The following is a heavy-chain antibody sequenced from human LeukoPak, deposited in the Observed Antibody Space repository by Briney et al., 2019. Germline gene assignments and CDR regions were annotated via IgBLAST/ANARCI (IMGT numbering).Heavy chain of an antibody. CDR1: GGSFSGYY. Sequence: SETLSLTCAVYGGSFSGYYWSWIRQPPGKGLEWIGEINHSGSTNYNPSLKSRVTISVDTSMNQFSLKLSSVTAADTAVYYCARGDLWRDGYNLVVYFDYWGQGTLVTVSS. V-gene: IGHV4-34*01. D-gene: IGHD5-24*01. J-gene: IGHJ4*02. CDR3: ARGDLWRDGYNLVVYFDY. CDR2: INHSGST.